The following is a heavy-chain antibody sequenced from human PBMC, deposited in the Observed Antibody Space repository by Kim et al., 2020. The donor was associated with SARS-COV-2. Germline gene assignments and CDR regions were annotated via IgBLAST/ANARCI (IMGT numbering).Heavy chain of an antibody. CDR3: VKGVWLLLSPLDY. J-gene: IGHJ4*02. V-gene: IGHV3-30*18. Sequence: GGSLRLSCAASGFTFSSYGMHWVRQAPGKGLEWVAVISYDGSNKYYADSVKGRFTISRDNSKNTLYLQMNSLRAEDTAVYYCVKGVWLLLSPLDYWGQGT. CDR2: ISYDGSNK. D-gene: IGHD2-15*01. CDR1: GFTFSSYG.